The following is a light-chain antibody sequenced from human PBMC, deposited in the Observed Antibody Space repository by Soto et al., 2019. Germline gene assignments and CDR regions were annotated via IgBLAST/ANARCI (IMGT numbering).Light chain of an antibody. CDR2: DVT. V-gene: IGLV2-14*03. CDR3: GSYTSSSTLEMV. Sequence: QSALTQPASVSGSPGQSITISCTGTSSYVGVYYYVSWFQQHPGKAPKLMIYDVTARPSGVSNRFSGSMSGNMASLTISGLQAEDEADYYCGSYTSSSTLEMVFGGGTKLTVL. J-gene: IGLJ3*02. CDR1: SSYVGVYYY.